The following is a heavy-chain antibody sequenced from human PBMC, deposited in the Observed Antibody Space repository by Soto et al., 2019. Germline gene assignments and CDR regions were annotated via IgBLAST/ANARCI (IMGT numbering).Heavy chain of an antibody. J-gene: IGHJ4*02. D-gene: IGHD2-15*01. CDR1: AGSISSSSCY. V-gene: IGHV4-39*01. Sequence: QLQLQGSGPGLVKSSETLSLTCTVSAGSISSSSCYWGWIRQPPGKGLEWIGNIYYNGNTYYNPSLKSGVTISVDTSKNQFSLKLSSVTAADTAVYYCARLRIYCSGGTCYYYFDYWGQGTLVTVSS. CDR3: ARLRIYCSGGTCYYYFDY. CDR2: IYYNGNT.